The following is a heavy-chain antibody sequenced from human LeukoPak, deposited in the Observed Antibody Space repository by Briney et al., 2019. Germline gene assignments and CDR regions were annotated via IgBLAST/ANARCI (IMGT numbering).Heavy chain of an antibody. D-gene: IGHD3-22*01. V-gene: IGHV5-51*01. J-gene: IGHJ4*02. CDR3: ARLAGYYDSSGVDLYYFDY. CDR1: GYSFTSYW. CDR2: IYPGDSDT. Sequence: GEPLKISCKGSGYSFTSYWIGWVRQMPGKGLEWMGIIYPGDSDTRYSPSFQGQVTISADKSISTAYLQWSSLKASDTAMYYCARLAGYYDSSGVDLYYFDYWGQGTLVTVSP.